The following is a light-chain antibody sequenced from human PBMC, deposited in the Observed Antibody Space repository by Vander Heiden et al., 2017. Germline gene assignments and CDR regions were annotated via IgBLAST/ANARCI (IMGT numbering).Light chain of an antibody. Sequence: QSALTQPASVSGSPGPSITISCTGTSSDVGGYNFVSWYRQHPGKAPQLIIYDVNNRPSGVSNHFSGSKSGNTASLTISGLQAEDEADYYCSSYTRASTLYVFGTGTKVTVL. J-gene: IGLJ1*01. CDR2: DVN. CDR1: SSDVGGYNF. V-gene: IGLV2-14*03. CDR3: SSYTRASTLYV.